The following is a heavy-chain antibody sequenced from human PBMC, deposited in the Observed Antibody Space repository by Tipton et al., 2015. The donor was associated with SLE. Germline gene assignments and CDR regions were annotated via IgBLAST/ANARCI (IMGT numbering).Heavy chain of an antibody. Sequence: TLSLTCTVSGGSISSSSYYWGWIRQPPGKGLEWIGSIYYSGSTYYNPSLKSRVTISVDTSKNQFSLKLSSVTAADTAVYYCAREYGSGSYYYYYGMDVWGQGTTVTVSS. CDR1: GGSISSSSYY. J-gene: IGHJ6*02. CDR3: AREYGSGSYYYYYGMDV. CDR2: IYYSGST. V-gene: IGHV4-39*07. D-gene: IGHD3-10*01.